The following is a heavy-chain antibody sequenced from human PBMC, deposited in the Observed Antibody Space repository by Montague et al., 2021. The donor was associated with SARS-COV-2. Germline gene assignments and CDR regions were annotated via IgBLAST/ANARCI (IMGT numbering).Heavy chain of an antibody. CDR2: SYAVFCM. D-gene: IGHD2-15*01. CDR3: ARHYSATLPAVY. Sequence: SETLSLTCTVPSPGTVSWNSGADRRSPRLNSSHHGISYAVFCMKNNTSLTSRVTMSVDTSKNQFSLKVNSVTAADTAVYYCARHYSATLPAVYWGQGTLVTVS. V-gene: IGHV4-4*07. J-gene: IGHJ4*02. CDR1: PGTVSWNS.